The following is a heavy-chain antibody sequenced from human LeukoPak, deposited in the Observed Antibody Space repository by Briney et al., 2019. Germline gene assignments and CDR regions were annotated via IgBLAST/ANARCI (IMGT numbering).Heavy chain of an antibody. V-gene: IGHV4-39*01. J-gene: IGHJ6*02. D-gene: IGHD6-6*01. CDR2: IYYSGSI. CDR1: GGSISSSSYY. CDR3: ARRGGSSGSYYYGMDV. Sequence: PSETLSLTCTVSGGSISSSSYYWGWIRQPPGKGLEWIGSIYYSGSIYYNPSLKSRVTISVDTSKNQFSLKLSSVTAADTAVYYCARRGGSSGSYYYGMDVWGQGTTVTVSS.